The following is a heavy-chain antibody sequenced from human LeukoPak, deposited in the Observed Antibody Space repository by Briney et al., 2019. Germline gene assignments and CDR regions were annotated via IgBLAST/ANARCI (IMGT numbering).Heavy chain of an antibody. CDR2: IYSGGST. CDR1: GFTVSSNY. D-gene: IGHD6-19*01. V-gene: IGHV3-53*01. Sequence: HSGGSLRLSCAASGFTVSSNYMTWVRQAPGKGLEWVSVIYSGGSTYYADSVKGRFTISRDNSKNMLYLQMNSLRAEDTAVYYCARDFPGIAVAGTRPLDYWGQGTLVTVSS. J-gene: IGHJ4*02. CDR3: ARDFPGIAVAGTRPLDY.